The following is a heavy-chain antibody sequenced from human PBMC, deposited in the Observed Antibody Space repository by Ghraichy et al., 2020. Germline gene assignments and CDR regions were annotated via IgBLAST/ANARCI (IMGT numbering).Heavy chain of an antibody. CDR2: ISGSGSST. Sequence: TLSLTCVASEFTFSSYAMSWVRQAPGKGLEWVSVISGSGSSTYYADSVKGRFTISRDNSKNTLYLQMNSLRAEDTAVYYCAKRGDTGSSSSALYYYMDVWGKGTTVTVSS. CDR1: EFTFSSYA. D-gene: IGHD6-6*01. J-gene: IGHJ6*03. CDR3: AKRGDTGSSSSALYYYMDV. V-gene: IGHV3-23*01.